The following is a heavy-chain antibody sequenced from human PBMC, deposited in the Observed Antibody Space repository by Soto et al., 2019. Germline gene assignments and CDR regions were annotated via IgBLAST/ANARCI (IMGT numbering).Heavy chain of an antibody. V-gene: IGHV1-18*01. Sequence: ASVKVSCKASGYTFTSYDMNWVRQAPGQGLEWMGWISAYNGNTNYAQKLQGRVTMTTDTSTSTAYMELRSLRSDDTAVDYCASYTSSGWNWFDPWGQGTLVTTSS. J-gene: IGHJ5*01. CDR1: GYTFTSYD. CDR2: ISAYNGNT. CDR3: ASYTSSGWNWFDP. D-gene: IGHD6-19*01.